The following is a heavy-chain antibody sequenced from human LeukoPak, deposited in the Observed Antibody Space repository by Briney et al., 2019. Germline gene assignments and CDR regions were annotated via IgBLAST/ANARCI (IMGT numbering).Heavy chain of an antibody. D-gene: IGHD2-15*01. J-gene: IGHJ4*02. CDR1: GFTFSSYG. V-gene: IGHV3-23*01. CDR2: ISGSGGST. CDR3: AKVHSGYCSGGSCYPTPDY. Sequence: GGSLRLSCAASGFTFSSYGMSWVRQAPGKGLEWVSAISGSGGSTYYADSVKGRFTISRDNSKNTLYLQMNSLRAEDTAVYYCAKVHSGYCSGGSCYPTPDYWGQGTLVTVSS.